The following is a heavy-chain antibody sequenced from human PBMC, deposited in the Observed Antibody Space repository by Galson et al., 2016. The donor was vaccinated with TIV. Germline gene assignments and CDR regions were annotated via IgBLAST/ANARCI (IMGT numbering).Heavy chain of an antibody. Sequence: ETLSLTCAVYGGSLSGHFWSWIRQPPGKGLEWIGNIYYSGSAYYNPSLKSRVTISVDTSKNQFSLKLSSVTAADTAVYYCATYCSSTTCLFDPWGQGTLVTVSS. V-gene: IGHV4-34*01. CDR2: IYYSGSA. D-gene: IGHD2-2*01. J-gene: IGHJ5*02. CDR1: GGSLSGHF. CDR3: ATYCSSTTCLFDP.